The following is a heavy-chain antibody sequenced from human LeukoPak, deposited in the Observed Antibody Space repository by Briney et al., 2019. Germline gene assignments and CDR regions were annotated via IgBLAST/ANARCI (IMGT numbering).Heavy chain of an antibody. CDR3: TTCMFEQLVYPYYFDY. J-gene: IGHJ4*02. V-gene: IGHV3-15*01. D-gene: IGHD6-13*01. CDR2: IKSKTDGGTT. CDR1: GFTFSNAW. Sequence: GGSLRLSCAASGFTFSNAWMSWVRQAPGKGLEWVGRIKSKTDGGTTDYAAPVKGRFTISRDDSKNTLHLQMNRLKTEDTAVYYCTTCMFEQLVYPYYFDYWGQGTLVTVSS.